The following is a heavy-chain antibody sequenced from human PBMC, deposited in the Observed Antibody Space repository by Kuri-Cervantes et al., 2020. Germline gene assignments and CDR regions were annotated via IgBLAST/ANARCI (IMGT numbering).Heavy chain of an antibody. Sequence: GGSLRLSCAASGFTFSPYGMHWVRQPPGKGLEWVAVVWSDGSSNYYEDSVKGRFTISRDNSKNMLYLQMNSLRAEDTAVYYCARTQVWSGPFDYWGQGTLVTVSS. CDR2: VWSDGSSN. CDR1: GFTFSPYG. V-gene: IGHV3-33*01. D-gene: IGHD3-3*01. CDR3: ARTQVWSGPFDY. J-gene: IGHJ4*02.